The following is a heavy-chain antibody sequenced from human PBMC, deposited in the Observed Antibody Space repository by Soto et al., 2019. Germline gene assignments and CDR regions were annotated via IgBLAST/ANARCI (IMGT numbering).Heavy chain of an antibody. V-gene: IGHV3-21*01. CDR3: AGYSSSWYGAY. Sequence: EVPLVESGGGLVKPGGSLRLSCAASGFTFSSYSMNWVRQAPWQGLEWVSSIRSSSSYIYYADSVKGRFTISRDNAKNSLYLQMNSLRAEDTAVYYCAGYSSSWYGAYWGQGTLVTVSS. J-gene: IGHJ4*02. CDR1: GFTFSSYS. CDR2: IRSSSSYI. D-gene: IGHD6-13*01.